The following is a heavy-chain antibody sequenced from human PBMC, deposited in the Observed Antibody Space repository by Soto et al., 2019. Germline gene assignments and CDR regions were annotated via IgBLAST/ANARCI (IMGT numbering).Heavy chain of an antibody. CDR1: GGSISSSSYY. V-gene: IGHV4-39*01. CDR3: ASPKIAFYNWFDP. CDR2: IYYSGST. D-gene: IGHD3-3*02. Sequence: QLQLQESGPGLVKPSETLSLTCTVSGGSISSSSYYWGWIRQPPGKGLELIGSIYYSGSTYYNPSLKSRVTISVDTSKNQFSLKLSSVTAADTAVYYCASPKIAFYNWFDPWGQGTRVTVSS. J-gene: IGHJ5*02.